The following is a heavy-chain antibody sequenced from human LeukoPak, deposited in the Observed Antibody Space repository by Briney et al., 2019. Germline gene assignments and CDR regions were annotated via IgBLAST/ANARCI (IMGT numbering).Heavy chain of an antibody. Sequence: GGSLRLSCTASGFPFIEYSMNWVRQAPGKGLEWVSAISNSGSNTYYGDSVRGRFTISRDKSKNTLYLQMNTLRAEDTAVYYCATTKSARRYFDYWGQGTLVTVSS. V-gene: IGHV3-23*01. CDR3: ATTKSARRYFDY. CDR2: ISNSGSNT. CDR1: GFPFIEYS. D-gene: IGHD1-1*01. J-gene: IGHJ4*02.